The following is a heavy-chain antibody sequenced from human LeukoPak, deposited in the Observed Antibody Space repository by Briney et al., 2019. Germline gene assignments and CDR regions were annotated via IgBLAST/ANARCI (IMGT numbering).Heavy chain of an antibody. CDR3: ARVSCSSTSCYSYLYYYYYYMDV. CDR1: GGSFSGYY. V-gene: IGHV4-34*01. CDR2: INHSGST. J-gene: IGHJ6*03. D-gene: IGHD2-2*01. Sequence: PSETLSLTCAVYGGSFSGYYWSWIRQPPGKGLEWIGEINHSGSTNYNPSLKSRVTISVDTSKNQVSLKLSSVTAADTAVYYCARVSCSSTSCYSYLYYYYYYMDVWGKGTTVTVS.